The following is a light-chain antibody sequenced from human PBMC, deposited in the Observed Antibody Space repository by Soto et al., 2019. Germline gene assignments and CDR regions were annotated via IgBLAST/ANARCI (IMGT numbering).Light chain of an antibody. Sequence: DIQMTQSPSTLSASVGDRVTITCRASQSISDWLAWYQQNPGKAPKVLIYKGSFLENGVPSRFSGSGSGTDFTLTIDSLQPDDFATYCCHQYNSYPWTFGQGTKVEIK. CDR2: KGS. CDR1: QSISDW. V-gene: IGKV1-5*03. CDR3: HQYNSYPWT. J-gene: IGKJ1*01.